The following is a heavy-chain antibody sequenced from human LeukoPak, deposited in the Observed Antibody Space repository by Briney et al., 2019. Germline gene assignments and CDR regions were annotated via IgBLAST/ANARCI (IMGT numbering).Heavy chain of an antibody. CDR3: ARDRNRGQLRPLDY. Sequence: GGSLRLSCAASGFTVSSNYMSWVRQAPGKGLEWVSVIYSGGSTYYADSVKGRFTISRDNSKNTLYLQMNSLRAEDTAVYYCARDRNRGQLRPLDYWGQGTLVTVSS. D-gene: IGHD1-14*01. CDR2: IYSGGST. J-gene: IGHJ4*02. CDR1: GFTVSSNY. V-gene: IGHV3-53*01.